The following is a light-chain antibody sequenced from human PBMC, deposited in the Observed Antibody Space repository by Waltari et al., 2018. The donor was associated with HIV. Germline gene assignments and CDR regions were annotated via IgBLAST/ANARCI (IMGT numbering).Light chain of an antibody. CDR1: SSDVGGYNY. CDR2: DVS. V-gene: IGLV2-23*02. Sequence: QSALTQPASVSGSPGQSITISCTGTSSDVGGYNYVSWYQQHPGKAPKLMIYDVSKRPSGVSNRFSGSKSGNTASLTISGLQAEDDADYYCCSYAGSSTHVVFGGGTKLTVL. J-gene: IGLJ2*01. CDR3: CSYAGSSTHVV.